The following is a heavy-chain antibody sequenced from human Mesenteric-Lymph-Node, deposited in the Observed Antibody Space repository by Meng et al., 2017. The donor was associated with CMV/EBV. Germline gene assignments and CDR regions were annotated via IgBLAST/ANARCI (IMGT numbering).Heavy chain of an antibody. CDR3: ARDLGGSYLYSFDY. CDR1: GGSVSNNNYY. Sequence: SGGSVSNNNYYWSWIRQPPGKGLEWIGYIYYSGRTNYNPSLKSRVTISVDTSKNQFSLNLSSVTAADTAVYYCARDLGGSYLYSFDYWGQGTLVTVSS. V-gene: IGHV4-61*01. J-gene: IGHJ4*02. CDR2: IYYSGRT. D-gene: IGHD1-26*01.